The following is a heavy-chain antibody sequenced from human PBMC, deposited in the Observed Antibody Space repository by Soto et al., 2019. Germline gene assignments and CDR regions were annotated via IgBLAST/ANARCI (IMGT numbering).Heavy chain of an antibody. Sequence: EVQLVESGGGLVKPGGSLRLSCAASGFTCSSYTMLWVRQAPGKGLEWVSSISSSSSYIYYADSVKGRFTISRDNAKNSLDLQMNSLRAEDTAVYYWARFGYTTEAHWGQGTLVTVSS. CDR3: ARFGYTTEAH. CDR2: ISSSSSYI. V-gene: IGHV3-21*01. CDR1: GFTCSSYT. D-gene: IGHD5-12*01. J-gene: IGHJ4*02.